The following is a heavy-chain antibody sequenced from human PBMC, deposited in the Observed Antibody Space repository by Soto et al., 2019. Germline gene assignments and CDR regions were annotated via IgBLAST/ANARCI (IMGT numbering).Heavy chain of an antibody. CDR1: GFTFSSYS. Sequence: GSLRLSCAASGFTFSSYSMNWVRQAPGKGLEWVSSISSSSSYIYYADSVKGRFTISRDNSKNTLYLQMNSLRAEDTAVYYCARDLRSTVAPFYYYYGMDVWGQGTTVTVSS. J-gene: IGHJ6*02. V-gene: IGHV3-21*01. D-gene: IGHD2-15*01. CDR2: ISSSSSYI. CDR3: ARDLRSTVAPFYYYYGMDV.